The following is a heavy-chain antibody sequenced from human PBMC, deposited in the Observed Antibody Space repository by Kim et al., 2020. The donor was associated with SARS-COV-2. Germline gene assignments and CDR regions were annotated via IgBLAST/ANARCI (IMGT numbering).Heavy chain of an antibody. Sequence: GGSLRLSCAASGFSFSSYAMSWVRQAPGKGLEWVSGISASGGSTYHADPVKGRFTISRDSSKNTLYLQMNSLRAEDTAVYYCAKVGCTGCWSPGHYFDYWGQGTLVTVSS. V-gene: IGHV3-23*01. CDR1: GFSFSSYA. CDR3: AKVGCTGCWSPGHYFDY. J-gene: IGHJ4*02. CDR2: ISASGGST. D-gene: IGHD2-2*01.